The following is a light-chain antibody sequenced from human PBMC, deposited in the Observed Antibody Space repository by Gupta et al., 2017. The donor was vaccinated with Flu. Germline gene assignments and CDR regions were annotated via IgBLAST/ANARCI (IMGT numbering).Light chain of an antibody. CDR3: GAWDASLTEV. CDR2: SKI. Sequence: QSVLRQPASVSGTPGQRVTISCVGDLSNIGMNNVNRYQQFSGTAPIFLIYSKIERPSEPQYLCAGAYAGISALSVSRGFQSDDEASYYCGAWDASLTEVFGGGTKLTVL. V-gene: IGLV1-44*01. CDR1: LSNIGMNN. J-gene: IGLJ2*01.